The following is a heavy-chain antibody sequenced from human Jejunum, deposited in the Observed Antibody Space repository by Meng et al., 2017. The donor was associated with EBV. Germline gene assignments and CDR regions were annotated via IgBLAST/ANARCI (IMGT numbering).Heavy chain of an antibody. CDR3: AREIYYDRSGYPIWFDP. CDR2: INTNTGSP. D-gene: IGHD3-22*01. J-gene: IGHJ5*02. V-gene: IGHV7-4-1*02. CDR1: GYRFTSYP. Sequence: QVKLVQSGSESKMLGASVKASCTASGYRFTSYPINWVRQAPGQRLEWMGWINTNTGSPTYAQGFTERFVFSLDTSVNTAYVQISSLKAEDTAIYYCAREIYYDRSGYPIWFDPWGPGTIVIVSS.